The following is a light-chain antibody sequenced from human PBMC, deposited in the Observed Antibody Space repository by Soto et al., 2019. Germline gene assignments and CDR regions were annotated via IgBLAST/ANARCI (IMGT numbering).Light chain of an antibody. CDR3: CSYAGSSTYV. CDR1: SSDIGGYNS. J-gene: IGLJ1*01. CDR2: EVT. Sequence: QSALTQSPSASGSPGQSVTISCTGTSSDIGGYNSVSWYQQHPGKAPNLMISEVTKRPSGVSNRFSGSKSGNTASLTISGLQAEDEADYYCCSYAGSSTYVFGTGTKLTVL. V-gene: IGLV2-23*02.